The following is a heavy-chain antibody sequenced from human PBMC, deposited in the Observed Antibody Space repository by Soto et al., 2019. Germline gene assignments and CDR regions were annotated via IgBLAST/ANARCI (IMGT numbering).Heavy chain of an antibody. CDR2: IWYDGSNT. D-gene: IGHD3-16*01. Sequence: PGGSLRLSCAASGFTFSYYGMHWVRQAPGKGLEWVAVIWYDGSNTYYADSVKGRFTVSRDNSKNVLYLQMNSLRAEDTAAYYCGSNMAYENYAMDVWGQGTTVTVSS. CDR3: GSNMAYENYAMDV. CDR1: GFTFSYYG. V-gene: IGHV3-33*03. J-gene: IGHJ6*02.